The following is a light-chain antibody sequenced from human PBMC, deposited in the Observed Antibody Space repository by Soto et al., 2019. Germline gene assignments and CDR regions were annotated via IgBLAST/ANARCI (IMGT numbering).Light chain of an antibody. CDR1: QIISKY. CDR2: DTS. Sequence: EIVLTQSPATLSVSPGERATLSCRASQIISKYLAWYQQRPGQAPRLLMYDTSKRASGTPDRFSGGGSGTDFTLTISRLEPEDFAVYYCKHRSNWPPLTFAGGTKVEIK. CDR3: KHRSNWPPLT. V-gene: IGKV3-11*01. J-gene: IGKJ4*01.